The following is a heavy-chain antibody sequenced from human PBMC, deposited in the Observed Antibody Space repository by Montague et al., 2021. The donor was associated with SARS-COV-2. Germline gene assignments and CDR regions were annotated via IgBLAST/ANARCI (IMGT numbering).Heavy chain of an antibody. Sequence: TLSLTCSVSGGSISSANYYWSWIRQHPGKGLEFIGYIYYSGSSFYNPSLKSRLTISVDTSKNLFSLMLSSVTAAVTVIYFCASQSGSYYNYFDLWGQGTLVTVSS. CDR1: GGSISSANYY. J-gene: IGHJ4*02. V-gene: IGHV4-31*03. CDR2: IYYSGSS. D-gene: IGHD1-26*01. CDR3: ASQSGSYYNYFDL.